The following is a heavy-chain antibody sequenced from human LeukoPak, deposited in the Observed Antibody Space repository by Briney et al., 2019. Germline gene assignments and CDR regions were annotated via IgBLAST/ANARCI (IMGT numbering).Heavy chain of an antibody. CDR1: GGSISSYY. J-gene: IGHJ5*02. V-gene: IGHV4-59*01. Sequence: SETLSLTXTVSGGSISSYYWSWIRQTPGKGLEWLGYIYYSGSTNYNPSLKSRVTISVDTSKNQFSLKLSSVTAADTAVYYCAREIMITCGGVIAPGLFDPWGQGTLVTVSS. D-gene: IGHD3-16*02. CDR2: IYYSGST. CDR3: AREIMITCGGVIAPGLFDP.